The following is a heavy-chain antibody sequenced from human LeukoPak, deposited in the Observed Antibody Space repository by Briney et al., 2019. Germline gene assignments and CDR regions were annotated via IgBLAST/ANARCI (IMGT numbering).Heavy chain of an antibody. CDR1: GYTFFTYW. CDR3: ARSPGLRRGWFDP. CDR2: IYPGDSDT. Sequence: GESLKISCKGSGYTFFTYWIGWVRQMPGKGLEWMGIIYPGDSDTRYSPSFQGQVTISADKSISTAYLQWSSLKASDTAMYYCARSPGLRRGWFDPWGQGTLVTVSS. V-gene: IGHV5-51*01. D-gene: IGHD5-12*01. J-gene: IGHJ5*02.